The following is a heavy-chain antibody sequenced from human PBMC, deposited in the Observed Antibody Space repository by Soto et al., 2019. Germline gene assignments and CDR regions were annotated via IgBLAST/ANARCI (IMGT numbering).Heavy chain of an antibody. D-gene: IGHD4-17*01. CDR3: ARDDRTTVTTPHYFDS. CDR2: ISPYNGKT. J-gene: IGHJ4*02. V-gene: IGHV1-18*01. Sequence: ASVKVSCKASGYTFISYGISWVRQVPGQGLEWMGWISPYNGKTYNAQKFQGRVTMTTDTSTSTAYMELRSLRSDDTAVYYCARDDRTTVTTPHYFDSWGQGTLATLTS. CDR1: GYTFISYG.